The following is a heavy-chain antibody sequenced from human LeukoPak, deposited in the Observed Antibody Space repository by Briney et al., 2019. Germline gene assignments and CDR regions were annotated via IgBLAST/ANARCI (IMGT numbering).Heavy chain of an antibody. J-gene: IGHJ4*02. D-gene: IGHD6-13*01. CDR3: ARGGVRTAASNFDY. V-gene: IGHV1-2*02. CDR2: INPNSGAT. Sequence: ASVKVSCKASGYNFVVYYMHWVRQAPGQGLEWPGWINPNSGATKYALKYQGRVTMTRDTSISTSYMEVSRLTSDDTAVYYCARGGVRTAASNFDYWGQGTLVTVSS. CDR1: GYNFVVYY.